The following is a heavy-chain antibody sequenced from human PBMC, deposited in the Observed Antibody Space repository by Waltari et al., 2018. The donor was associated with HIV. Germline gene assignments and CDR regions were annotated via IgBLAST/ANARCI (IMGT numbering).Heavy chain of an antibody. CDR1: GYSIGSGYY. Sequence: QVQLQESGPGLVKPSETLSLTCAVSGYSIGSGYYWGWIRQPPGKGLEWIGSIYHSGSTYYNPSLKSRVTISVDTSKNQFSLKLSSVTAADTAVYYCARDAGRPGYSGSGTDYWGQGTLVTVSS. CDR3: ARDAGRPGYSGSGTDY. J-gene: IGHJ4*02. D-gene: IGHD1-26*01. V-gene: IGHV4-38-2*02. CDR2: IYHSGST.